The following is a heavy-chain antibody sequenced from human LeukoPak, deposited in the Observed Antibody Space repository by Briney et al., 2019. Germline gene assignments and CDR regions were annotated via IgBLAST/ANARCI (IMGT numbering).Heavy chain of an antibody. CDR3: ARVAGGRVAARPFDY. V-gene: IGHV3-20*01. CDR1: GFTFDDYG. Sequence: GGSLRLSCAASGFTFDDYGMSWVRQAPGKGLEWVSGINWNGGSTGYADSVKGRFTISRDNAKNSLYLQMSSLRAEDTALYHCARVAGGRVAARPFDYWGQGTLVTVSS. J-gene: IGHJ4*02. CDR2: INWNGGST. D-gene: IGHD6-6*01.